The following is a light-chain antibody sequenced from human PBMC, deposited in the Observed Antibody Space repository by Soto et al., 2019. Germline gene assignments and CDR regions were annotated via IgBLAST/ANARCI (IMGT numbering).Light chain of an antibody. CDR2: RDR. CDR1: TSNIGSNF. CDR3: ATWDDSLSGML. V-gene: IGLV1-47*01. Sequence: QPVLTQPPSASETPGQRIFISCSGSTSNIGSNFVFWYQQLPGAAPKLLIYRDRQRPSGVPDRFSGSKSGTSASLAISGLRSEDEAHYYCATWDDSLSGMLFGGGTKLTVL. J-gene: IGLJ2*01.